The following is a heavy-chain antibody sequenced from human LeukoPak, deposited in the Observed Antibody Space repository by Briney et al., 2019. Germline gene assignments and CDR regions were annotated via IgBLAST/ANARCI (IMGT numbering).Heavy chain of an antibody. J-gene: IGHJ4*02. Sequence: GESLKISCKGSGYSFTSYRIGWVRQMPGKGLEWMGIIYPGDSDTRYSPSFQGQVTISADKSISTAYLQWSSLKASDTAMYYCARSSLAYCGGDCYSGFYYWGQGTLVTVSS. CDR3: ARSSLAYCGGDCYSGFYY. CDR2: IYPGDSDT. D-gene: IGHD2-21*02. CDR1: GYSFTSYR. V-gene: IGHV5-51*01.